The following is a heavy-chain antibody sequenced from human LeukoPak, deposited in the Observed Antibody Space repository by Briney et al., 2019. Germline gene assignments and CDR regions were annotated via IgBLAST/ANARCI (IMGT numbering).Heavy chain of an antibody. Sequence: GGSLRLSCAASGFTFSSYGMHWVRQAPGKGLEWVAFIRYDGSNKYYADSVKGRFTISRDNSKNTLYLQMNSLRAEDTAVYYCAKDLFDWLFPSLDFWGQGTLVTVSS. CDR1: GFTFSSYG. CDR3: AKDLFDWLFPSLDF. D-gene: IGHD3/OR15-3a*01. CDR2: IRYDGSNK. V-gene: IGHV3-30*02. J-gene: IGHJ4*02.